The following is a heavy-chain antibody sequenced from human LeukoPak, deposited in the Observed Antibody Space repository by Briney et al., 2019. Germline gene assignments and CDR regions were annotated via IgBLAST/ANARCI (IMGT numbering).Heavy chain of an antibody. V-gene: IGHV4-34*01. J-gene: IGHJ5*02. Sequence: PSETLSLTCAVYGGSFSGYYWSWIRQPPGKGLEWIGEINHSGSTNYNPSLKSRVTISVDTSKNQFSLKLSSVTAADTAVYYCARGYVSSGWWFGSDWFDPWGQGTLVTVSS. CDR3: ARGYVSSGWWFGSDWFDP. D-gene: IGHD6-19*01. CDR2: INHSGST. CDR1: GGSFSGYY.